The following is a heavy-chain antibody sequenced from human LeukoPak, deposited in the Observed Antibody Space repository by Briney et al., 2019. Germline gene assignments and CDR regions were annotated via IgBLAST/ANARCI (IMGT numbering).Heavy chain of an antibody. CDR3: ARDREEDYYMDV. V-gene: IGHV3-21*01. D-gene: IGHD3-10*01. Sequence: PGGSLRLSCAASGFTYNYYSMNWVRQAPGKGLEWVSSISSSSRYIYYADSVEGRFTISRDNAKNSLYLQMNSLRAEDTAVYYCARDREEDYYMDVWGKGTTVTVSS. J-gene: IGHJ6*03. CDR2: ISSSSRYI. CDR1: GFTYNYYS.